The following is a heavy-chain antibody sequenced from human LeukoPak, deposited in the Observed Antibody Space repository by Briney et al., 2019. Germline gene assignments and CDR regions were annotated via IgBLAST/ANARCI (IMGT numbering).Heavy chain of an antibody. CDR1: GVSISSSEW. V-gene: IGHV4-4*02. Sequence: SETLPLTCAVSGVSISSSEWWIWVRQPPGQGLEWIGEIHRAGRTRYNPSLKSRVTISMDYSKNQFSLQLTTVTAADTAIYYCGKTDIYFNPIDYWGPGSLVTVSS. D-gene: IGHD3-9*01. CDR3: GKTDIYFNPIDY. J-gene: IGHJ4*02. CDR2: IHRAGRT.